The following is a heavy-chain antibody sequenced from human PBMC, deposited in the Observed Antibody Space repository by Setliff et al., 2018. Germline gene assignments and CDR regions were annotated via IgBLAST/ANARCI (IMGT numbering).Heavy chain of an antibody. V-gene: IGHV1-69*01. CDR1: GGTFSNYC. CDR3: ASHFLTVMKYYYYMDV. J-gene: IGHJ6*03. D-gene: IGHD5-18*01. Sequence: KVSCKASGGTFSNYCFSWVRLAPGQGLEWMGGIMPKFGTPNRSQKFQGRVTITADESTSTAYMELSGLTSEDTAVYYCASHFLTVMKYYYYMDVWGKGTTVTVSS. CDR2: IMPKFGTP.